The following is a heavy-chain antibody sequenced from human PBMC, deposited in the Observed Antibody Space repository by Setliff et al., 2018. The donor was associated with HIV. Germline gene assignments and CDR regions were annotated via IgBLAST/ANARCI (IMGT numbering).Heavy chain of an antibody. CDR2: IYYSGST. V-gene: IGHV4-59*01. J-gene: IGHJ2*01. Sequence: SETLSLTCTVSGGSISGYYWSWIRQPPGKGLEWIGYIYYSGSTNYNPSLKSRVTISVDTSKNQFSLKLSSVTAADTAVYYCARDQTDGGNGEWRFRPRDYWYFDLWGRGTLVTVSS. CDR1: GGSISGYY. D-gene: IGHD2-15*01. CDR3: ARDQTDGGNGEWRFRPRDYWYFDL.